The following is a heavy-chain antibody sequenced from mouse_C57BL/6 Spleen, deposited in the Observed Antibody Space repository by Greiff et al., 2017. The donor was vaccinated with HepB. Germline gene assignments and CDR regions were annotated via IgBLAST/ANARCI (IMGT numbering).Heavy chain of an antibody. Sequence: QVQLQQSGPELVKPGASVKISCKASGYAFSSSWMNWVKQRPGKGLEWIGRIYPGDGDTNYNGKFKGKATLTADKSSSTAYMQLSSLTSEDSAVYFCASPVPFAYWGQGTLVTVSA. V-gene: IGHV1-82*01. CDR3: ASPVPFAY. CDR1: GYAFSSSW. J-gene: IGHJ3*01. CDR2: IYPGDGDT.